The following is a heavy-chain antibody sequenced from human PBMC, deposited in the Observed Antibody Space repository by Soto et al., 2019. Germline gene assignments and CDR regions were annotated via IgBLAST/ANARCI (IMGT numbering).Heavy chain of an antibody. CDR1: GFTFSSYG. CDR3: PRDSGY. CDR2: IWYDGSNK. V-gene: IGHV3-33*01. Sequence: QVQLVESGGGVVQPGRSLRLSCAASGFTFSSYGMHWVGQAPGKGLEWVAVIWYDGSNKYYADSVKGRFTISRDNSKNTLYLQINSLRAEATAVYYCPRDSGYWGQGTLVTVSS. J-gene: IGHJ4*02. D-gene: IGHD6-25*01.